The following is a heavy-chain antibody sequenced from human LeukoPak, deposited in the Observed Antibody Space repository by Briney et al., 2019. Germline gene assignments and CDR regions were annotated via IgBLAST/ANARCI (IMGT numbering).Heavy chain of an antibody. D-gene: IGHD1-26*01. J-gene: IGHJ3*02. V-gene: IGHV3-11*01. CDR1: GFTFTDYY. CDR2: ISSSGSTI. Sequence: GGSLRLSCAASGFTFTDYYMSWIRQAPGKGLEWVSYISSSGSTIYYADSVKGRFTISRDNAKNSLYLQMNSLRTEDTAVYYCAKGGSYYYDAFDIWGQGTMVTVSS. CDR3: AKGGSYYYDAFDI.